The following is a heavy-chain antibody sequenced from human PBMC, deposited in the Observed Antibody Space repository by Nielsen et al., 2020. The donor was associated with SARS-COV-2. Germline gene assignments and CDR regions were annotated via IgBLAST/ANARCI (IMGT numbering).Heavy chain of an antibody. V-gene: IGHV3-15*01. CDR1: GFTFSNAW. CDR2: IKSKTDGGTT. J-gene: IGHJ4*02. CDR3: TTVNTVVTQVDY. D-gene: IGHD4-23*01. Sequence: GESLKISCAASGFTFSNAWMSWVRQAPGKGLEWVGRIKSKTDGGTTDYAAPVKGRFTISRDDSKNTLYLQMNSLKTEDTAMYYCTTVNTVVTQVDYWGQGTLVTVSS.